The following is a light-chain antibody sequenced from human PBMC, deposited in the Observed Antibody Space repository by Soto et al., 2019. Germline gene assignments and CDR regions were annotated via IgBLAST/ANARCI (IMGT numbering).Light chain of an antibody. CDR3: CSYAPGSTWV. CDR1: NSDVGGYNL. CDR2: EAN. Sequence: QSALTQPASVSGSPGQSITISCTGTNSDVGGYNLVSWYQHHPGKAPKLVIYEANKRPSGISERFSVSKSGNTASLTISGLQAEDEGHYYCCSYAPGSTWVFGGGTKVTVL. V-gene: IGLV2-23*01. J-gene: IGLJ3*02.